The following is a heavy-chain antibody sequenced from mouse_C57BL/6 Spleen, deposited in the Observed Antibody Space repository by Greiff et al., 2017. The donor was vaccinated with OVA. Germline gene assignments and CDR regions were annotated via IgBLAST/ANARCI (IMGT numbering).Heavy chain of an antibody. D-gene: IGHD3-2*02. CDR3: ARTSEAQATH. V-gene: IGHV1-64*01. CDR2: IHPNSGST. Sequence: QVQLQQPGAELVKPGASVKLSCKASGYTFTSYWMHWVKQRPGQGLEWIGMIHPNSGSTNYNEKFKSKATLTVDKSSSTAYMQLSSLTSEDAAVYYCARTSEAQATHWGQGTTLTVSS. CDR1: GYTFTSYW. J-gene: IGHJ2*01.